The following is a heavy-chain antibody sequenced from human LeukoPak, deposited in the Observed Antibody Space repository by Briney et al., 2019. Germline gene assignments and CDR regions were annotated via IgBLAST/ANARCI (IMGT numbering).Heavy chain of an antibody. J-gene: IGHJ4*02. Sequence: PGGSLRLSCAATGFTFSSHSMNWVRQAPGRRLEWVSYISSGSATIYYADSVKGRFTISRDNAKNSLYLQMSGLRDEDTAVYYCASGSYGQFDYWGQGTLVTVSS. D-gene: IGHD3-16*01. CDR3: ASGSYGQFDY. CDR2: ISSGSATI. CDR1: GFTFSSHS. V-gene: IGHV3-48*02.